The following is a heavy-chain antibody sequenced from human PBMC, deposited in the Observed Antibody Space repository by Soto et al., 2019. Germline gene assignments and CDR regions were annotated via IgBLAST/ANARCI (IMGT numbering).Heavy chain of an antibody. J-gene: IGHJ5*02. V-gene: IGHV4-59*08. Sequence: PSETLSLTCTVSGGSISSYYWSWIRQPPGKGLEWIGYIYYSGSTNYNPSLKSRVTISVDTSKNQFSLKLSSVTAADTAVYYCARRKYSGYVTWFDPWGQGTLVTVSS. CDR1: GGSISSYY. D-gene: IGHD5-12*01. CDR2: IYYSGST. CDR3: ARRKYSGYVTWFDP.